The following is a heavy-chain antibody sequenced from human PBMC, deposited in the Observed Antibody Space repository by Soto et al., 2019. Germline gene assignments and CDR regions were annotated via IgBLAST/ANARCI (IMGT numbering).Heavy chain of an antibody. D-gene: IGHD6-19*01. CDR3: AKADSIAVAGNWFDP. V-gene: IGHV3-23*01. J-gene: IGHJ5*02. Sequence: PGGSLRLSCAASGFTFSSYAMSWVRQAPGKGLEWVSAISGSGGSTYYADSVKGRFTISRDNSKNTLYLQMNSLRAEDTAVYYCAKADSIAVAGNWFDPWGQGTLVTVSS. CDR1: GFTFSSYA. CDR2: ISGSGGST.